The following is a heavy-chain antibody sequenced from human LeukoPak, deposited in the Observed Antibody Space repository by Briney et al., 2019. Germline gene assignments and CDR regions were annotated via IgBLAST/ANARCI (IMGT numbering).Heavy chain of an antibody. J-gene: IGHJ4*02. CDR2: IKSKTDGGT. V-gene: IGHV3-15*01. CDR3: TTDPFHNIVVLPASIIKNAY. Sequence: PGGTLCCTCAASGFTLSNAWMSWDRQAPGKGLEWVGRIKSKTDGGTDYAAPVKGRFTISRDDSKNTLYLQMTSLKTEDTAVYYCTTDPFHNIVVLPASIIKNAYCREGPLVTVAS. CDR1: GFTLSNAW. D-gene: IGHD2-2*01.